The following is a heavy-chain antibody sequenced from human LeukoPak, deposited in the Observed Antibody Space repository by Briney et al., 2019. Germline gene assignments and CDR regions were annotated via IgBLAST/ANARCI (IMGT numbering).Heavy chain of an antibody. J-gene: IGHJ6*04. CDR2: MKQDGSEK. CDR1: GFTFSRYW. Sequence: GGSLRLPCAASGFTFSRYWMSWVRQAPGKGLEWVANMKQDGSEKYYVDSVKGRFTISRDNAKNSLYLQMSSLRAEDTAVYYCAELGITMIGGVWGKGTTVTISS. V-gene: IGHV3-7*01. CDR3: AELGITMIGGV. D-gene: IGHD3-10*02.